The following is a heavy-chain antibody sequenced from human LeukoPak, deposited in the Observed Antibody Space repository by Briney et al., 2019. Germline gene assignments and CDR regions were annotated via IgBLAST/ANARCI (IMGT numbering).Heavy chain of an antibody. CDR1: GYGFINYG. CDR3: ARIISYSSSWYRGWFDP. J-gene: IGHJ5*02. CDR2: IGAYNGKT. D-gene: IGHD6-13*01. V-gene: IGHV1-18*01. Sequence: GASVKVSCKASGYGFINYGISWVRQAPGQGLEWMGWIGAYNGKTNHAQKFQGRVTMTTDTSTSTAYMELRSLRSDDTAVYYCARIISYSSSWYRGWFDPWGQGTLVTVSS.